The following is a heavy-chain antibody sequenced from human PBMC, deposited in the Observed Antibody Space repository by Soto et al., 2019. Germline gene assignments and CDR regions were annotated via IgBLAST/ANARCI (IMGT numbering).Heavy chain of an antibody. CDR1: GYTLTELS. CDR3: ATNYGDYVGGAFDY. J-gene: IGHJ4*02. V-gene: IGHV1-24*01. CDR2: FDPEDGET. Sequence: ASVKVSCKVSGYTLTELSMHWVRQAPGKGLEWMGGFDPEDGETIYAQKFQGRVTMTEDTSTDTAYMGLSSLRSEDTAVYYCATNYGDYVGGAFDYWGQGTLVTVSS. D-gene: IGHD4-17*01.